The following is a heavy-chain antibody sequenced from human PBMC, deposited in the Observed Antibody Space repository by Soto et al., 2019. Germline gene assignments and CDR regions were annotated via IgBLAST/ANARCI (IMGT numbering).Heavy chain of an antibody. D-gene: IGHD6-19*01. CDR2: INPLGGST. Sequence: ASVKVSCKASGYTFTNQYMHWVRQAPGQGLEWMGIINPLGGSTNYAEKFQGRVTMTRDTSTSTVYMELSSLRFEDTAVYYCARVSSGWYPNWFDPWGQGTLVTVSS. V-gene: IGHV1-46*03. CDR1: GYTFTNQY. CDR3: ARVSSGWYPNWFDP. J-gene: IGHJ5*02.